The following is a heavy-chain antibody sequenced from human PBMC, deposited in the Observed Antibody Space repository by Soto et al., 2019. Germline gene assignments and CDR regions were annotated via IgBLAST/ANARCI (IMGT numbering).Heavy chain of an antibody. CDR2: IKSNGGDP. J-gene: IGHJ4*02. Sequence: ASVKVSCKASGFIFTGYYIHWVRQAPGQGLEWMGWIKSNGGDPKYAQKFQDRVTMTRDTSMNTVYMELSSLRSDDSAVYYCARDERSYGEPPFDYWGQGTLVTVSS. CDR3: ARDERSYGEPPFDY. D-gene: IGHD3-16*01. V-gene: IGHV1-2*02. CDR1: GFIFTGYY.